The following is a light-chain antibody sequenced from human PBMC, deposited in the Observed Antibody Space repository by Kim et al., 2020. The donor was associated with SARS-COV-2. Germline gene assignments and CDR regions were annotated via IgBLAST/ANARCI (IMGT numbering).Light chain of an antibody. V-gene: IGLV3-21*04. CDR2: YDS. CDR1: HIGSNS. Sequence: APGRTATITCGGNHIGSNSVNWYQQKPGQAPVLVIYYDSDRPSGIPERFSGANSMNTATLTISGVEVGDEADYYCQVWDGDTDHYVFGPGTKVTVL. CDR3: QVWDGDTDHYV. J-gene: IGLJ1*01.